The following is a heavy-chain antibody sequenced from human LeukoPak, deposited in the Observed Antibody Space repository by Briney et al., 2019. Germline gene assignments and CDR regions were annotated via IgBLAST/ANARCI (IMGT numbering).Heavy chain of an antibody. D-gene: IGHD6-13*01. Sequence: GGSLRLSCAASGFTFSSYWMTWVRQAPGKGLEWVANIKQDGSEKYYVDSVKGRFTISRDNSKNTLYLQMNSLRAEDTAVYYCAKGLIAAAGTLNYWGQGTLVTVSS. J-gene: IGHJ4*02. V-gene: IGHV3-7*01. CDR3: AKGLIAAAGTLNY. CDR1: GFTFSSYW. CDR2: IKQDGSEK.